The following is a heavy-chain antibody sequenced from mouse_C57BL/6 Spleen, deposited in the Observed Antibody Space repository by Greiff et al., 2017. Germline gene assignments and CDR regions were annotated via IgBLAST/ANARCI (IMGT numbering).Heavy chain of an antibody. Sequence: QVHVKQSGPELVKPGASVKISCKASGYAFSSSWMNWVKQRPGKGLEWIGRIYPGDGDTNYNGKFKGKATLTADKSSSTAYMQLSSLTSEDSAVYFCARWGIDGAWFAYWGQGTLVTVSA. V-gene: IGHV1-82*01. CDR2: IYPGDGDT. CDR1: GYAFSSSW. J-gene: IGHJ3*01. CDR3: ARWGIDGAWFAY.